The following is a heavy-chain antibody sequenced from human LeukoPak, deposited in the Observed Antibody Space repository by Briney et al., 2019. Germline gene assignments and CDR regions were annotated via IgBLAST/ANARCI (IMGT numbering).Heavy chain of an antibody. CDR2: IYSNGNT. J-gene: IGHJ6*02. CDR1: GFTVSGNY. CDR3: ARDPRGQVTVVAGQRYYHYGMDV. V-gene: IGHV3-53*01. D-gene: IGHD3/OR15-3a*01. Sequence: GGSLRLSCAASGFTVSGNYMSWVRQAPGKGLEWVSFIYSNGNTDYADSVKGRFTISRDNSKNTLYLQMNSLRVEDTAIYYCARDPRGQVTVVAGQRYYHYGMDVWGQGTTVTVSS.